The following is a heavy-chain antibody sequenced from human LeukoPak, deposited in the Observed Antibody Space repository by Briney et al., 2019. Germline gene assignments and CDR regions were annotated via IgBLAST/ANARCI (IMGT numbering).Heavy chain of an antibody. CDR2: IKQDGSEK. D-gene: IGHD3-22*01. Sequence: PGGSLRLSCAASGFTFSSYWMSWVRQAPGKGLEWVANIKQDGSEKYYVDSVKGRFTISRDNAKNSLYLQMNSLRAEDTAVYYCARAQESYDSSGYYRGGWFDPWGQGTLVTVSS. J-gene: IGHJ5*02. CDR1: GFTFSSYW. V-gene: IGHV3-7*01. CDR3: ARAQESYDSSGYYRGGWFDP.